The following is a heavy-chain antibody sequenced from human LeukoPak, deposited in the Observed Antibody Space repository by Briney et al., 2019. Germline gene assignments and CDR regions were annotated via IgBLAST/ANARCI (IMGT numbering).Heavy chain of an antibody. J-gene: IGHJ4*02. CDR2: IYYSGST. D-gene: IGHD2-21*02. CDR1: GGSISSGGYY. Sequence: SQTLSLTCTVSGGSISSGGYYWSWIRQHPGKGLEWIGYIYYSGSTYYNPSLMSRVTISVDTSKNQFSLKLSSVTAADTAVYYCARGVTGYYFDYWGQGTLVTVSS. V-gene: IGHV4-31*03. CDR3: ARGVTGYYFDY.